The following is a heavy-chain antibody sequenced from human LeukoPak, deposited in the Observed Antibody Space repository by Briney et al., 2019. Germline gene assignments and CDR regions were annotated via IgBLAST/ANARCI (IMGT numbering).Heavy chain of an antibody. CDR2: ISDSDGST. J-gene: IGHJ6*04. D-gene: IGHD3-10*01. CDR1: GFTFSNYD. V-gene: IGHV3-23*01. Sequence: PAGSLRLSCAVSGFTFSNYDMSWVRQLPGKGLEWVSGISDSDGSTYYADAVKGRFTISRDNSKNALDLQMNSLRAEGRAVYHCAKGHGSGSWLVDVWGKGTTVTVSS. CDR3: AKGHGSGSWLVDV.